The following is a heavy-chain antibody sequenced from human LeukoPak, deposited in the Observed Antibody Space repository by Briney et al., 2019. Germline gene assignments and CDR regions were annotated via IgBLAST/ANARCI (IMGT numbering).Heavy chain of an antibody. CDR1: GFTFSTYS. Sequence: PGGSLRLSCAASGFTFSTYSMNWVRQAPGKGLEWVSFIRSSSSIINYVDSVRGRFTISRDNAKNSLYLQMNSLRAEDTAVYYCARDIGGSYTAIDYWGQGTLVTVSS. CDR2: IRSSSSII. V-gene: IGHV3-48*04. J-gene: IGHJ4*02. D-gene: IGHD1-26*01. CDR3: ARDIGGSYTAIDY.